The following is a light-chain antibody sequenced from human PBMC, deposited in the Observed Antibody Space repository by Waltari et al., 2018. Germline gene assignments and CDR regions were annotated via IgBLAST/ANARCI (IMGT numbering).Light chain of an antibody. V-gene: IGLV2-14*03. CDR1: SSDVGGYNY. Sequence: QSALTQPASVSGSPGQSITISCTGTSSDVGGYNYVSWYQQHPGKAPKLMIYDVSNRPSGVSNLFSGSTSGNTAALTISGLQAEDEADYYCSSYISSSTLELFGGGTSLTVL. CDR2: DVS. J-gene: IGLJ2*01. CDR3: SSYISSSTLEL.